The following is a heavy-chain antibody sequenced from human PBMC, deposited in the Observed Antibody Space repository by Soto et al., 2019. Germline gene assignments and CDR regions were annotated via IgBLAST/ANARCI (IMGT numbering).Heavy chain of an antibody. CDR1: GGTFSSYA. CDR3: ARGPVDTAMVYYYGRDV. J-gene: IGHJ6*02. V-gene: IGHV1-69*12. D-gene: IGHD5-18*01. Sequence: QVQLVQSGAEVKRPGSSVKVSCKASGGTFSSYAISWVRQAPGQGLEWMGGIIPIFGTANYAQKFQGRVTITADESTSTAYRELSSRRSEDTAVYYGARGPVDTAMVYYYGRDVWGQGTTVTVSS. CDR2: IIPIFGTA.